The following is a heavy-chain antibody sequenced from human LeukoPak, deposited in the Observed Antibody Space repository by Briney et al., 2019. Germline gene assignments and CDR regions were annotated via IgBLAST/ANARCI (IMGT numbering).Heavy chain of an antibody. CDR3: ARDRGDDTAMVTAIDY. V-gene: IGHV3-33*01. Sequence: GGSLRLSCAASGFTFSSYGMHWVRQAPGKGLEWVAVIWYDGSNKYYADSVKGRFTISRDNSKNTLYLQMNSLRAEDTAVYYCARDRGDDTAMVTAIDYWGQGTLVTVSS. CDR2: IWYDGSNK. CDR1: GFTFSSYG. D-gene: IGHD5-18*01. J-gene: IGHJ4*02.